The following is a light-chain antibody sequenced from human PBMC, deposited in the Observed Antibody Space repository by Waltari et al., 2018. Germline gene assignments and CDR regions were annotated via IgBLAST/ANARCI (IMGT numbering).Light chain of an antibody. J-gene: IGLJ1*01. CDR1: SSDVGGYNY. CDR2: DVS. V-gene: IGLV2-14*03. Sequence: QSALTQTASVSGSPGQSITISCTGTSSDVGGYNYVSWYQQHPSKAPKLMMYDVSNRPSGVSNRFSGSKSGNTASRTISGLLAEDEADYYCTSYTSSSTYVFGTGTRVTVL. CDR3: TSYTSSSTYV.